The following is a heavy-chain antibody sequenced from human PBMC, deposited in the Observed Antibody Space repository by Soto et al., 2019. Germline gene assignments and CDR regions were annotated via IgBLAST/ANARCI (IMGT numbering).Heavy chain of an antibody. Sequence: SETLSLTCTVSGGSISSGDYYWSWIRQPPGKGLEWIGYIYYSGSTYYNPSLKSRVTISVDTSKNQFSLKLSSVTAAGTAVYYCARVRLYYYESSGWSYGMDVWGQGTMVSVSS. CDR2: IYYSGST. CDR3: ARVRLYYYESSGWSYGMDV. CDR1: GGSISSGDYY. D-gene: IGHD3-22*01. J-gene: IGHJ6*02. V-gene: IGHV4-30-4*01.